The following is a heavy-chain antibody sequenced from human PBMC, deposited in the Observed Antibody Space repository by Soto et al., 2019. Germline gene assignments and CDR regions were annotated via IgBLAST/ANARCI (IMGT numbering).Heavy chain of an antibody. CDR3: ARDYGGSYGMDV. J-gene: IGHJ6*02. D-gene: IGHD4-17*01. CDR1: GFTVNSNY. V-gene: IGHV3-66*01. Sequence: EGQLVESGGDLVQPGGSLRLSCAASGFTVNSNYMTWVRQAPGKGLEWVSVLYSGVTTYYADSVKGKFTNSTDSSKNTLYLQMTSLRVEDTAVYYCARDYGGSYGMDVWGQGTTVTVSS. CDR2: LYSGVTT.